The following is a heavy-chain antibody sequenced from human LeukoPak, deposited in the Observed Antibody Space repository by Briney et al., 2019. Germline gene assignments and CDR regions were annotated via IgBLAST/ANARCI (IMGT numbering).Heavy chain of an antibody. V-gene: IGHV4-59*08. J-gene: IGHJ3*02. CDR1: GGSISSYY. CDR3: ARHTDWNAFDI. Sequence: SETLSLTCTVSGGSISSYYWSWLRQPPGKGLEWIGYIYYSGSTNYNPSLKSRVTISVDTSKNQFSLKLSSVTAADTAVYYCARHTDWNAFDIWGQGTMVTVSS. D-gene: IGHD2-21*01. CDR2: IYYSGST.